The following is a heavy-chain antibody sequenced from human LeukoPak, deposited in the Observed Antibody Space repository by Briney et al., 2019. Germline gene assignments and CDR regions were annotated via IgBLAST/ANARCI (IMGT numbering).Heavy chain of an antibody. D-gene: IGHD4-11*01. CDR2: ISSSSSYI. Sequence: PGGSLRLSCVASGFTFSSYSLNWVRQAPGKGLEWVSSISSSSSYIYYADSVKGRFTISRDNAKNSLYLQMNSLRAEDTAVYYCASLDYSNPLSDYWGQGTLVTVSS. V-gene: IGHV3-21*01. J-gene: IGHJ4*02. CDR1: GFTFSSYS. CDR3: ASLDYSNPLSDY.